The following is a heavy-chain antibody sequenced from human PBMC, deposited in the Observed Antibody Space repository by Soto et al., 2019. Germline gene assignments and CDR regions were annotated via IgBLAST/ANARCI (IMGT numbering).Heavy chain of an antibody. D-gene: IGHD3-10*01. CDR1: GGTFSSYA. V-gene: IGHV1-69*12. CDR3: ARGGGITLVRGLGYCDY. CDR2: IIPIFGTA. J-gene: IGHJ4*02. Sequence: QVQLVQSGAEVKKPGSSVKVSCKASGGTFSSYAISWVRQAPGQGLEWMGGIIPIFGTANYAQKFQGRVTITADETTHTADMELSSLRSEDTAVYYCARGGGITLVRGLGYCDYWGQGTLVTVSS.